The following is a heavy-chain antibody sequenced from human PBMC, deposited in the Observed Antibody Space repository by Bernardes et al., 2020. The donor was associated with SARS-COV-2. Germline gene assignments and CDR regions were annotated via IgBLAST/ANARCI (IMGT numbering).Heavy chain of an antibody. CDR3: ARDKDARGYSISWFDP. Sequence: GGSLRLSCAASGFTFSSYWMSWVRQAPGKGLEWVANIKQDGSEKYYVDSVKGRFTISRDNAKNSLYLQMNSLRAEDTAVYYCARDKDARGYSISWFDPWGQGTLVTVSS. J-gene: IGHJ5*02. CDR1: GFTFSSYW. CDR2: IKQDGSEK. D-gene: IGHD6-13*01. V-gene: IGHV3-7*01.